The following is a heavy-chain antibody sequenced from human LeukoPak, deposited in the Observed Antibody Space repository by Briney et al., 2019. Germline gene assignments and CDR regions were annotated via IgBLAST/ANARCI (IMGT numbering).Heavy chain of an antibody. Sequence: PGGSLRLSCAASGFTFSSYAMSWVRQAPGKGLEWVSAISGSGENAYYADSVKGRFTISRDNSKDTLYLQMNSLRAEDTAVYYCAKYGVDPATDSRGYYGQTYNWFDPWGQGTLVTVSS. CDR2: ISGSGENA. V-gene: IGHV3-23*01. D-gene: IGHD6-25*01. CDR3: AKYGVDPATDSRGYYGQTYNWFDP. CDR1: GFTFSSYA. J-gene: IGHJ5*02.